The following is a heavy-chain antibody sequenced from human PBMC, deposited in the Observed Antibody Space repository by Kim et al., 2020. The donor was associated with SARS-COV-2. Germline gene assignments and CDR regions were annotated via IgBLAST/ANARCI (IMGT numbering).Heavy chain of an antibody. V-gene: IGHV3-23*01. Sequence: GALRLSCAASGFTFSSYAMSWVRQAPGKGLEWVSAISGSGGSTYYADSVKGRFTISRDNSKNTLYLQMNSLRAEDTAVYYCAKALITYDSSQCFDYWGQGTLVTVSS. CDR2: ISGSGGST. CDR3: AKALITYDSSQCFDY. J-gene: IGHJ4*02. D-gene: IGHD3-22*01. CDR1: GFTFSSYA.